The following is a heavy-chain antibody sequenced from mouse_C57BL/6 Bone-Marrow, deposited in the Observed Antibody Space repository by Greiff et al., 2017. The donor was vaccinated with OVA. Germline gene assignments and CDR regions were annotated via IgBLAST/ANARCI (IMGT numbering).Heavy chain of an antibody. J-gene: IGHJ3*01. CDR2: IDPSDSET. CDR1: GYTFTSYW. V-gene: IGHV1-52*01. Sequence: QVQLQQPGAELVRPGSSVKLSCKASGYTFTSYWMHWVKQRPIQGLEWIGNIDPSDSETHYNQKFKDKATLTVDKSSSTAYMQLSSLTSEDSAVYYCARSVGRGWFAYWGQGTLVTVSA. CDR3: ARSVGRGWFAY. D-gene: IGHD4-1*01.